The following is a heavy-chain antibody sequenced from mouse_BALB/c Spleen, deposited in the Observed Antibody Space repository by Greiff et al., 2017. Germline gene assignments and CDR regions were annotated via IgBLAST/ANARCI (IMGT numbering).Heavy chain of an antibody. Sequence: LQQSGAELVRPGTSVKVSCKASGYAFTNYLIEWVKQRPGQGLEWIGVINPGSGGTNYNEKFKGKATLTADKSSSTAYMQLSSLTSDDSAVYFCARVYGNYGAWFAYWGQGTLVTVSA. CDR3: ARVYGNYGAWFAY. V-gene: IGHV1-54*01. J-gene: IGHJ3*01. D-gene: IGHD2-1*01. CDR1: GYAFTNYL. CDR2: INPGSGGT.